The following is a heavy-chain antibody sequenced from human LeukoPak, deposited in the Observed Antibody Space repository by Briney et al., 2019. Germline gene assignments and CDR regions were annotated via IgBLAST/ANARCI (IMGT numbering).Heavy chain of an antibody. J-gene: IGHJ5*02. CDR2: IYPGDSDT. V-gene: IGHV5-51*01. CDR3: ARVLRRYDFLSQFDP. D-gene: IGHD3-3*01. Sequence: GESQQISCKGSGYSFTSYWIGWVRQMPGKGLEWMGIIYPGDSDTRYSPSFQGQVTISADKSISTAYLQWSSLKASDTAMYYWARVLRRYDFLSQFDPWGQGTLVTVSS. CDR1: GYSFTSYW.